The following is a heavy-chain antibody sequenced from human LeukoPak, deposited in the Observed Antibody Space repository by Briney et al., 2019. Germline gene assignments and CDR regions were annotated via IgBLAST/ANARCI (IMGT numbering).Heavy chain of an antibody. CDR1: GGSISSSFVY. D-gene: IGHD3-22*01. Sequence: SETLSLTCTVSGGSISSSFVYWGWIRQPPGKGPEWIGSIFYSGSTYYNPSLKSRVTISVDTSKNQFSLKLSSVTAADTAVYYCARNRWYYDSSGYQPEGFDYWGQGTLVTVSS. CDR2: IFYSGST. CDR3: ARNRWYYDSSGYQPEGFDY. J-gene: IGHJ4*02. V-gene: IGHV4-39*07.